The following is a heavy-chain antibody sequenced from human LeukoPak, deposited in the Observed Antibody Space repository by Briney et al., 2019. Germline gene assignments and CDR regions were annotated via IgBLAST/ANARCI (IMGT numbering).Heavy chain of an antibody. D-gene: IGHD3-3*01. Sequence: GASVKVSCKASGYTFTSYDINWVRQAAGQGLEWMGWMNPNSGNTGYAQKLQGRVTITRNTSISTAYMELSSLRSEDTAVYSCARGPSWSGYSQPYYFDYWGQGTLVTVSS. J-gene: IGHJ4*02. CDR2: MNPNSGNT. V-gene: IGHV1-8*03. CDR1: GYTFTSYD. CDR3: ARGPSWSGYSQPYYFDY.